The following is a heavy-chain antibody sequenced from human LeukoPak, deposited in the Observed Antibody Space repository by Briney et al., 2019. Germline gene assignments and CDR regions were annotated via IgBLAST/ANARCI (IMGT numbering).Heavy chain of an antibody. CDR2: INHSGST. Sequence: SETLSLTCAVYGGSFNGYYWSWIRQPPGKGLEWIGEINHSGSTNYNPSLKSRVTISVDTSKNQFSLKLSSVTAADTAVYYCARGWGYCSSTSCYTNWFDPWGQGTLVTVSS. J-gene: IGHJ5*02. D-gene: IGHD2-2*02. CDR3: ARGWGYCSSTSCYTNWFDP. V-gene: IGHV4-34*01. CDR1: GGSFNGYY.